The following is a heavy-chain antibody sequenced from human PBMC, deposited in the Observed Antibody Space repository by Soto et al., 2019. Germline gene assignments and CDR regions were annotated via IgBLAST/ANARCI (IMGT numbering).Heavy chain of an antibody. J-gene: IGHJ5*02. CDR3: ARVRARCIAAAGRGDCSYNWFDP. CDR1: GGSISSGGYY. D-gene: IGHD6-13*01. V-gene: IGHV4-31*03. CDR2: IYYSGST. Sequence: PSETLSITCTVSGGSISSGGYYWSWIRQHPGKGLEWIGYIYYSGSTYYNPSLKSRVTISVDTSKNQFSLKLSSVTAADTAVYYCARVRARCIAAAGRGDCSYNWFDPWGHGTLVTVSS.